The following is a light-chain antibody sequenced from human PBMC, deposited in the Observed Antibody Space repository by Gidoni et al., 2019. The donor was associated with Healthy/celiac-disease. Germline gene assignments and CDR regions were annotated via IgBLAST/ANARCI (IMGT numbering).Light chain of an antibody. Sequence: DIQMTKSPSSLSASVGDRVTITCRASQSISSYLNWYQQKPVKAPKLLIYAASILQSGVPSRFSGSGSGTDFTLTISSLQPEDFATYYCQQSYSTPPSTFGQGTRLEIK. CDR2: AAS. CDR3: QQSYSTPPST. CDR1: QSISSY. V-gene: IGKV1-39*01. J-gene: IGKJ5*01.